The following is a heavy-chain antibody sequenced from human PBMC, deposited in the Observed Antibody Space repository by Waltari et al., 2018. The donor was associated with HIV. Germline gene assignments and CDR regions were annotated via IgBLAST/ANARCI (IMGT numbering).Heavy chain of an antibody. D-gene: IGHD3-3*01. Sequence: QVQLQESGPGLVKPSETLSLTCTVSGGSISSYYCRWIRQPPGKGLEWIGYIYYSGSTNYNPSLKSRVTISVDTSKNQFSLKLSSVTAADTAVYYCARSGRSYFDYWGQGTLVTVSS. J-gene: IGHJ4*02. CDR2: IYYSGST. V-gene: IGHV4-59*01. CDR3: ARSGRSYFDY. CDR1: GGSISSYY.